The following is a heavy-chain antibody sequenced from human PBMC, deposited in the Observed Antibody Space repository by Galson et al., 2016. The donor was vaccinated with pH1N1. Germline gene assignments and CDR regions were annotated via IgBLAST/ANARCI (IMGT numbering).Heavy chain of an antibody. J-gene: IGHJ4*02. CDR3: ARNPQYYDPYYLDY. CDR2: IKLDGTKN. D-gene: IGHD3-22*01. V-gene: IGHV3-7*01. CDR1: KFTFSQYW. Sequence: SLRLSCAASKFTFSQYWMSWVRQAPGEGLEWVANIKLDGTKNYYVDSVRGRFTISRDNAKNSLFLQMDSLRAEDTAVYYCARNPQYYDPYYLDYWGQGTLVSVSS.